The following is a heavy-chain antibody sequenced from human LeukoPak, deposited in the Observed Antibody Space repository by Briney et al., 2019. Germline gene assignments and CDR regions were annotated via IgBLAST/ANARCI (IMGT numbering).Heavy chain of an antibody. CDR3: ARVDCFSSSWRRDCYYMDV. Sequence: GAGVKVSCKASGYTFTGYYMHWVRQAPGQGLEWMGWINPNSGGTNYAQKFQGRVTMTRDTSISTAYMELSRLRSDDTAVYYCARVDCFSSSWRRDCYYMDVWGKGTRVTVSS. J-gene: IGHJ6*03. CDR1: GYTFTGYY. CDR2: INPNSGGT. D-gene: IGHD6-13*01. V-gene: IGHV1-2*02.